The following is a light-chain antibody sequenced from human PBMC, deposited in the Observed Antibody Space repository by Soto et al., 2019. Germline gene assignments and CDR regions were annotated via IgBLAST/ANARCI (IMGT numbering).Light chain of an antibody. Sequence: QSVLTQPPSVSGAPGQRVTISCTGSSSNIGAGYDVHWYQQLPGTAPKLLIYGNSNRPSGVPDRVSGSKSGTSASLAITGLQAEDEADYYCQSYDSSPHVVFGGGTKLTVL. CDR2: GNS. V-gene: IGLV1-40*01. CDR3: QSYDSSPHVV. J-gene: IGLJ2*01. CDR1: SSNIGAGYD.